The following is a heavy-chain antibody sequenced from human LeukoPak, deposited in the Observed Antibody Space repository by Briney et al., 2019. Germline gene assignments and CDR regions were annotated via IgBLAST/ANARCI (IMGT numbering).Heavy chain of an antibody. V-gene: IGHV1-18*01. D-gene: IGHD1-26*01. CDR3: ARDGPWELLPRDAFDI. Sequence: ASVKVSCNASGYTFTSYGISWVRQAPGQGLEWMGWISAYNGNTNYAQKLQGRVTMTTDTSTSTAYMELRSLRSDDTAVYYCARDGPWELLPRDAFDIWGQGTVVTVSA. CDR1: GYTFTSYG. CDR2: ISAYNGNT. J-gene: IGHJ3*02.